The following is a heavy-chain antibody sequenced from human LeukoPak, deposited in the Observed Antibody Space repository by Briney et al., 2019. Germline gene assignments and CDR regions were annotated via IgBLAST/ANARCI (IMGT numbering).Heavy chain of an antibody. Sequence: SVKVSCKASGGTFRNEVSNWVRQAPGQGLEWMGRIIPILNNRDYAQKFQGRLTITADKSTSTAYMELSSLRSDDTAVYYCARDTPGTAVGGIDVWGQGTLVTVSS. V-gene: IGHV1-69*04. CDR3: ARDTPGTAVGGIDV. J-gene: IGHJ3*01. D-gene: IGHD5-18*01. CDR1: GGTFRNEV. CDR2: IIPILNNR.